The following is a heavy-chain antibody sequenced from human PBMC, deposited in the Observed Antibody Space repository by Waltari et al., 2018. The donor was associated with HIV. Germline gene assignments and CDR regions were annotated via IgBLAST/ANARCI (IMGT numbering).Heavy chain of an antibody. CDR3: ARHSGSMGGAFDV. CDR2: LYHSGST. V-gene: IGHV4-59*08. CDR1: GGSVTNYY. J-gene: IGHJ3*01. D-gene: IGHD3-10*01. Sequence: QLQLQESGPGLAKPSETLSLTCTVHGGSVTNYYWSWIRQPPGKGLEWIGYLYHSGSTNYNPSLKSRVTTSVDTSKNRFSLNLTSVTAADTAVYYCARHSGSMGGAFDVWGQGTMVTVSS.